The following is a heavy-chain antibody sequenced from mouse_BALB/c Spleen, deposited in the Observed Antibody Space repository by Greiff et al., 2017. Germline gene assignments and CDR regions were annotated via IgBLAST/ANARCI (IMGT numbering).Heavy chain of an antibody. CDR1: GFYIKDTY. CDR2: IDPANGNT. CDR3: ARHYGRSEGDGDY. Sequence: VHVKQSGAELVKPGASVKLSCTASGFYIKDTYMHWVKQRPEQGLEWIGRIDPANGNTKYDPKFQGKATITADISSNTAYLQLSSLTSEDTAVYYCARHYGRSEGDGDYWGQGTTHTVSS. V-gene: IGHV14-3*02. J-gene: IGHJ2*01. D-gene: IGHD1-1*01.